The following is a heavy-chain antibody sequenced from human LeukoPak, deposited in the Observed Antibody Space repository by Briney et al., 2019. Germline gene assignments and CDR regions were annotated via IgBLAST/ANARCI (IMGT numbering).Heavy chain of an antibody. V-gene: IGHV1-24*01. D-gene: IGHD1-26*01. CDR1: GYTLTELS. Sequence: VSVKVSCKVSGYTLTELSMHWVRQAPGKGLEWMGGFDPEDGETIYAQKFQGRVTMTEDTSTDTAYMELSSLRSEDTAAYYCATRDGTYDAFDIWGQGTMVTVSS. J-gene: IGHJ3*02. CDR2: FDPEDGET. CDR3: ATRDGTYDAFDI.